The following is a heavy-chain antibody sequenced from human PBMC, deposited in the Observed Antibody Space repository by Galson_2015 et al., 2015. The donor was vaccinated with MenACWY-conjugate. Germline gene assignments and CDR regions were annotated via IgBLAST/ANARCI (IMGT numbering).Heavy chain of an antibody. Sequence: SLRLSCAASGFTFSSYAMSWVRQAPGKGLEWVSAISGSGGSTYYADSVKGRFTISRDNSKNTLYLQMNSLRAEDTAVYYCAKSAGGVAVAGREIDYWGQGTLVTVSS. CDR2: ISGSGGST. V-gene: IGHV3-23*01. CDR3: AKSAGGVAVAGREIDY. CDR1: GFTFSSYA. J-gene: IGHJ4*02. D-gene: IGHD6-19*01.